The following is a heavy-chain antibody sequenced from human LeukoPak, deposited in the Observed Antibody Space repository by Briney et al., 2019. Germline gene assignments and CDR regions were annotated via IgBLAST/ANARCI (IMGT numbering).Heavy chain of an antibody. CDR1: GFTFRSYW. J-gene: IGHJ4*02. Sequence: PGGSLRLSCAASGFTFRSYWMSWVRQAPGKGLEWVANINQDGSVKYYVDFVKGRFTISRDNAKNSLYVEMNSLRDEDTAVYYCARVGYSGWNLEYWGQGTLVTVSS. CDR2: INQDGSVK. D-gene: IGHD5-12*01. V-gene: IGHV3-7*01. CDR3: ARVGYSGWNLEY.